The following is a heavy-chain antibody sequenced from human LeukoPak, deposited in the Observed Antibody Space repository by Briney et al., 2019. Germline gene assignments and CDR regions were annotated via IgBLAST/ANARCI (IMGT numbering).Heavy chain of an antibody. D-gene: IGHD1-26*01. J-gene: IGHJ4*02. Sequence: VASVKVSCKASGYTFTSYAMHWVRQAPGQRLEWMGWINAGNGNTKYSQKFQGRVTITRDTSASTAYMELSSLRSEDTAVYYCARGAYSGPVGFFDYWGQGTLVTVSP. CDR2: INAGNGNT. CDR1: GYTFTSYA. CDR3: ARGAYSGPVGFFDY. V-gene: IGHV1-3*01.